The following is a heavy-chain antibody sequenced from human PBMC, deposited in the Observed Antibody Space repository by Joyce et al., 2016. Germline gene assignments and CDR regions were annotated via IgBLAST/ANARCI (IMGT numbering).Heavy chain of an antibody. J-gene: IGHJ5*02. Sequence: EVQLVQSGAEVKKPGESLRISCKGSGYSFTSHWSSWVRQMPGKGLEWMGRIEPRDSYTDYSPSFEGHVTISVDKTSSAAYLQWSSLRASDTAIYYCARHVTDWFDPWGQGTLVTVSS. CDR1: GYSFTSHW. CDR3: ARHVTDWFDP. D-gene: IGHD3-10*02. CDR2: IEPRDSYT. V-gene: IGHV5-10-1*03.